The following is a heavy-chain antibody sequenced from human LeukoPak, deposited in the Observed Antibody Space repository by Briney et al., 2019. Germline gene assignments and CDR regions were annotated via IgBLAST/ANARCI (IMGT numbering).Heavy chain of an antibody. Sequence: PGRSLRLSCAASGFTFSSYAMLWVRQAPGKGLEWVAVISYDGSNKYYADSVKGRFTISRDNSKNTLYLQMNSLRAEDTAVYYCARDAATMIVVVISGSGAFDIWGQGTMVTVSS. V-gene: IGHV3-30*04. CDR2: ISYDGSNK. J-gene: IGHJ3*02. CDR1: GFTFSSYA. CDR3: ARDAATMIVVVISGSGAFDI. D-gene: IGHD3-22*01.